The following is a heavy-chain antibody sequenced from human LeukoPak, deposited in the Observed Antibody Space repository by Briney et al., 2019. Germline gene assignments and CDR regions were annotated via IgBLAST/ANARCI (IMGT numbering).Heavy chain of an antibody. CDR2: ITSSGSTI. CDR1: GFTVSSNY. V-gene: IGHV3-11*04. D-gene: IGHD1-1*01. Sequence: PGGSLRLSCAASGFTVSSNYMSWVRQAPGKGLEWVSYITSSGSTIYYADSVKGRFTISRDNAKNSLYLQMNSLRAEDTAVYYCARELNWNLDYWGQGTLVTVSS. J-gene: IGHJ4*02. CDR3: ARELNWNLDY.